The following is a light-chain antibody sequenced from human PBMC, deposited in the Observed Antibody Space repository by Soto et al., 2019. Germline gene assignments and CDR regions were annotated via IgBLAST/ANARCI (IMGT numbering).Light chain of an antibody. CDR2: DN. V-gene: IGLV1-44*01. CDR3: AAWDASLNGVV. CDR1: SXNIGSNP. J-gene: IGLJ2*01. Sequence: QSVLTQPPSASGTPGLRATFSCSGSSXNIGSNPVSWYQLLPGTAPKLLIYDNERPSGVPDRFSGSKSGSSASLAISGLQSEDEADYYCAAWDASLNGVVFGGGTKVTVL.